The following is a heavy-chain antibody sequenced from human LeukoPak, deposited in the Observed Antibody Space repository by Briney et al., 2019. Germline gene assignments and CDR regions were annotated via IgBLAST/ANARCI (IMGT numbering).Heavy chain of an antibody. Sequence: PGGSLRLSCAASGFTFSSYSMNWVRQAPGKGLEWVSYISSSSSTIYYADSVKGRFTISRDNAKNTLYLQMNSLRVEDTALYYCAKEYINAMDYFDYWGQGTLVTVSS. CDR2: ISSSSSTI. J-gene: IGHJ4*02. V-gene: IGHV3-48*01. D-gene: IGHD2/OR15-2a*01. CDR1: GFTFSSYS. CDR3: AKEYINAMDYFDY.